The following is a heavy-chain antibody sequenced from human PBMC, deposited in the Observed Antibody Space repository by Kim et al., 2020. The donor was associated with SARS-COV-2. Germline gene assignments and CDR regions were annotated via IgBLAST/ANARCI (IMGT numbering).Heavy chain of an antibody. CDR1: GGSISSYY. D-gene: IGHD3-22*01. J-gene: IGHJ4*02. Sequence: SETLSLTCTVSGGSISSYYWSWIRQPAGKGLEWIGRIYTSGSTNYNPSLKSRVTMSVDTSKNQFSLKLSSVTAADTAVYYCARVAYYYDSSGYHGYFDHWGQGTLVTVSS. CDR2: IYTSGST. CDR3: ARVAYYYDSSGYHGYFDH. V-gene: IGHV4-4*07.